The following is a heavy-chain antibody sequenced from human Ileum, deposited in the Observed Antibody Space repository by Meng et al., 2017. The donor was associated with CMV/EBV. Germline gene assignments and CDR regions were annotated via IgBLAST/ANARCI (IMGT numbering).Heavy chain of an antibody. Sequence: GESLKISCAASGFTFNTHWMHWVRQAPGKGLVWVSRIKSDGSGATYPDSVKGRFTISRDNARNSLYLHMTSLRAEDTALYYCAREPNAHAFNFDSWGQGTLVTVSS. V-gene: IGHV3-74*03. CDR2: IKSDGSGA. CDR1: GFTFNTHW. D-gene: IGHD4/OR15-4a*01. J-gene: IGHJ4*02. CDR3: AREPNAHAFNFDS.